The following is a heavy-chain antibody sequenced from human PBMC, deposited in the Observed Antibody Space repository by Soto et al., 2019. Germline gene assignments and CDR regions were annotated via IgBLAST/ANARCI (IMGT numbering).Heavy chain of an antibody. Sequence: ASVKVSCKASGYTFTSYDINWVRQATGQGLEWMGWMNPNSGNTGYAQKFQGRVTMTTDTSTSTAYMELRSLRSDDTAVYYCARSYYYDSSGFPRFDPWG. D-gene: IGHD3-22*01. J-gene: IGHJ5*02. CDR2: MNPNSGNT. V-gene: IGHV1-8*01. CDR1: GYTFTSYD. CDR3: ARSYYYDSSGFPRFDP.